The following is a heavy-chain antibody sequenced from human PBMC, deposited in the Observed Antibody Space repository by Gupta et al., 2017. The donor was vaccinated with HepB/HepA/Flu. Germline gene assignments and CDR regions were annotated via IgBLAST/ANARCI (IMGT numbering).Heavy chain of an antibody. V-gene: IGHV3-30-3*01. CDR2: ISYDGSNK. CDR3: ARDFGESYRRYYYYGMDV. D-gene: IGHD3-10*01. Sequence: SSYAMHWVRQAPGKGLEWVAVISYDGSNKYYADSVKGRFTISRDNSKNTLYLQMNSLRAEDTAVYYCARDFGESYRRYYYYGMDVGGQGTTVTVYS. J-gene: IGHJ6*02. CDR1: SSYA.